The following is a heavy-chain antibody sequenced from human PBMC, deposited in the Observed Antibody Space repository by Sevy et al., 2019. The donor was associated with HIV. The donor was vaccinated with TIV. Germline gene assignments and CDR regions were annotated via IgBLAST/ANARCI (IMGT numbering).Heavy chain of an antibody. Sequence: GGSLRLSCAASGFTFTNYAMNWVRQAPGKGLEWVSTISGSGGSTYYADSVKGRFTISRDNSKNTLYLQMNSLRAADTALYYCARHHGESSGSYPLGAFDIWGQGTMVTVSS. J-gene: IGHJ3*02. V-gene: IGHV3-23*01. CDR2: ISGSGGST. D-gene: IGHD3-22*01. CDR3: ARHHGESSGSYPLGAFDI. CDR1: GFTFTNYA.